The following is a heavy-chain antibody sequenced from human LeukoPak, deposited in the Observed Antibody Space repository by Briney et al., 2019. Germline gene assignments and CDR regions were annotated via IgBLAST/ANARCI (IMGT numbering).Heavy chain of an antibody. D-gene: IGHD4-23*01. Sequence: ASVKVSCKASGYSFTTYTIHWVRQAPGQRLEWMGWINAGNGNTKYSQKFQGRVTITEDESTSTAYMELSSLRSEDTAVYYCAAKYDYGGNSLNYWGQGTLVTVSS. V-gene: IGHV1-3*01. CDR1: GYSFTTYT. CDR2: INAGNGNT. J-gene: IGHJ4*02. CDR3: AAKYDYGGNSLNY.